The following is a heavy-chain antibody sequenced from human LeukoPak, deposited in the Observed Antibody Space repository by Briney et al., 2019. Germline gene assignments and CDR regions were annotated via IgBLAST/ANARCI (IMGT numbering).Heavy chain of an antibody. CDR1: GGSISSGDYY. D-gene: IGHD3-3*01. J-gene: IGHJ3*02. CDR2: IYYSGST. CDR3: AREGGLFTIFGVVARIAFDI. Sequence: SQTLSLTCTVSGGSISSGDYYWSWIRQPPGKGLEWIGYIYYSGSTYYNPSLKSRVTISVDTSKNQFSLKLSSVTAADTAVYYCAREGGLFTIFGVVARIAFDIWGQGTMVTVSS. V-gene: IGHV4-30-4*08.